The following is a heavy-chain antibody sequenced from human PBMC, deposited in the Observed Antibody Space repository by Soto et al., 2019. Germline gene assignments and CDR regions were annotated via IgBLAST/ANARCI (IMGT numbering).Heavy chain of an antibody. D-gene: IGHD3-10*01. CDR1: GYTFSGYY. CDR2: INPNTGGT. J-gene: IGHJ6*02. Sequence: ASVKVSCKASGYTFSGYYMYWVRQAPRQGLEWMGWINPNTGGTNYGEKFQGRVTMNRDTSISTAYMELSRVRSDETAVYSCARDGEWLKSYFSSYHGMDVWGQGNTVTVSS. V-gene: IGHV1-2*02. CDR3: ARDGEWLKSYFSSYHGMDV.